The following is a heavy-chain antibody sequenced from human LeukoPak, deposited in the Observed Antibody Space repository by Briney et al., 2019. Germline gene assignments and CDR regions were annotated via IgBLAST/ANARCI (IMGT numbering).Heavy chain of an antibody. V-gene: IGHV3-20*04. CDR2: INRNGGST. CDR1: GFTFDDYG. J-gene: IGHJ3*02. D-gene: IGHD2-15*01. Sequence: GGSLRLSCAASGFTFDDYGMSWVRQAPGKGLEWVSGINRNGGSTGYADSVKGRFTISRDNAKNSLYLQMSSLRAEDTALYYCASQNSRIDDAFDIWGQGTMVTVSS. CDR3: ASQNSRIDDAFDI.